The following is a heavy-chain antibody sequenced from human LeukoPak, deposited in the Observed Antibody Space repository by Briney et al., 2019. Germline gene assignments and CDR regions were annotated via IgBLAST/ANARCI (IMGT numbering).Heavy chain of an antibody. CDR3: AREEGGGGTDAFDI. J-gene: IGHJ3*02. D-gene: IGHD2-15*01. CDR1: GYTFTSYG. Sequence: ASVKVSCKASGYTFTSYGISWVRQAPGQGLEWMGWISAYNGNTNYAQKLQGRVTMTTDTSTSTACMELRSLRSDDTAVYYCAREEGGGGTDAFDIWGQGTMVTVSS. CDR2: ISAYNGNT. V-gene: IGHV1-18*01.